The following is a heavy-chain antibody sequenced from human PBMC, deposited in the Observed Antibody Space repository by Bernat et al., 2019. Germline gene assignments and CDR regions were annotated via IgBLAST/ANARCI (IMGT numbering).Heavy chain of an antibody. CDR1: GFTFSRYG. Sequence: QVQLAESGGGVVQPGRSLRLSCVASGFTFSRYGMHWVRQAPGKGLEWVAVISYDENNKYYADSVKGRFTISRDNSKNTLYLQMNSLRVEDTAVFYCAKPYHGSGSPGGLDYWGQGTLVTVSS. CDR3: AKPYHGSGSPGGLDY. J-gene: IGHJ4*02. V-gene: IGHV3-30*18. CDR2: ISYDENNK. D-gene: IGHD3-10*01.